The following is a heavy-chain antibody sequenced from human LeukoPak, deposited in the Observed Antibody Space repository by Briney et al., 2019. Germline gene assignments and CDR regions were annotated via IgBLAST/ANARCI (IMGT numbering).Heavy chain of an antibody. V-gene: IGHV1-2*06. Sequence: GASVKVSCKASGYTFTGYCMHWVRQAPGQGLEWMGRINPNSGGTNYAQKFQGRVTMTRDTSISTAYMELSRLRSDDTAVYYCARGGRWMVRGVILHYWGQGTLVTVSS. CDR2: INPNSGGT. J-gene: IGHJ4*02. D-gene: IGHD3-10*01. CDR3: ARGGRWMVRGVILHY. CDR1: GYTFTGYC.